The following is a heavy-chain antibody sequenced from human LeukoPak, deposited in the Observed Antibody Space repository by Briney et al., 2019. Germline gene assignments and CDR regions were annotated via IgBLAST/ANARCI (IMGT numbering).Heavy chain of an antibody. CDR2: IIPIFGTA. J-gene: IGHJ4*02. CDR3: ARDRHTGYSSSWD. Sequence: SVKVSCKASGGTFSSYAISWVRQAPGQGLEWMGGIIPIFGTANYAQKFQGRVTITTDESTSTAYMELSSLRSEDTAVYYCARDRHTGYSSSWDWGQGTLVTVSS. CDR1: GGTFSSYA. V-gene: IGHV1-69*05. D-gene: IGHD6-13*01.